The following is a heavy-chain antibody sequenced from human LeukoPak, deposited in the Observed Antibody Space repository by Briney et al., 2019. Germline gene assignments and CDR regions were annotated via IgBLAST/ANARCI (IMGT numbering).Heavy chain of an antibody. D-gene: IGHD4-17*01. CDR2: IYYSGST. J-gene: IGHJ3*02. Sequence: SQTLSLTCTVSGGSISSGDYYWSWIRQPPGKGLEWIGYIYYSGSTYYNPSLKSRVTISVDTCKNQFSLKLSSVTAADTAVYYCARVRGDYDAFDIWGQGTMVTVSS. V-gene: IGHV4-30-4*01. CDR3: ARVRGDYDAFDI. CDR1: GGSISSGDYY.